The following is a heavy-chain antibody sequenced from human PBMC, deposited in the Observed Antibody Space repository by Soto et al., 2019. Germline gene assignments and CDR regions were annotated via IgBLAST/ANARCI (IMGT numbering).Heavy chain of an antibody. CDR1: GFTFSSYW. V-gene: IGHV3-74*01. D-gene: IGHD3-3*01. CDR2: FNSDGSST. Sequence: GGSLRLSCAASGFTFSSYWMHWVRQAPGKGLVWVSRFNSDGSSTSYADSVKGRFTISRDNAKNTLFLQMNSLRAEDTFVYYCARAVRVGYYDFWSGYYIGNWFDPWGQGTLVTVSS. J-gene: IGHJ5*02. CDR3: ARAVRVGYYDFWSGYYIGNWFDP.